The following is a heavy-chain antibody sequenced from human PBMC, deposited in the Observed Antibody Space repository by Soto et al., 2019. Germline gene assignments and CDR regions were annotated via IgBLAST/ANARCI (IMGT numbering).Heavy chain of an antibody. D-gene: IGHD6-19*01. CDR2: ISGGATTI. CDR3: AADSPSSGWYRGGFEY. CDR1: GFTFSSYT. V-gene: IGHV3-23*01. J-gene: IGHJ4*02. Sequence: GGSLRLSCAASGFTFSSYTMSWVRQAPGKGLEWVSVISGGATTIYYADSVKGRFTISRDNSKNTLYLQMNSLRAEDTAVYYCAADSPSSGWYRGGFEYWGQRTLVTVSS.